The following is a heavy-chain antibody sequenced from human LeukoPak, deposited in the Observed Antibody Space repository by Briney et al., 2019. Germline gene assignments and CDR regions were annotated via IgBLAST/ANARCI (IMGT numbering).Heavy chain of an antibody. J-gene: IGHJ3*02. Sequence: SETLSLTCTVSGGSISSHYWSWIRQPPGKGLEWIGYIYYSGSTNYNPSLKSRVTISVDTSKNQFSLKLSSVTAADTAVYYCARGRGSSWSYDAFDIWAKGQWSPSLQ. CDR1: GGSISSHY. CDR2: IYYSGST. V-gene: IGHV4-59*11. D-gene: IGHD6-13*01. CDR3: ARGRGSSWSYDAFDI.